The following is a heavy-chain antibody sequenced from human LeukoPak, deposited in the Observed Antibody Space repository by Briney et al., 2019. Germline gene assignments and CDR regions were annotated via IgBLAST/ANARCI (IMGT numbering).Heavy chain of an antibody. Sequence: GGSLRLSCAASGFGLSTYEMNWVRQAPGKGLEWIADITISGHTKNYADSVKGRFTISRDNARTSLYLQMNSLTVEDTGVYYCARGDPHADRWGQGTLVTVSS. V-gene: IGHV3-48*03. CDR1: GFGLSTYE. CDR2: ITISGHTK. J-gene: IGHJ5*02. CDR3: ARGDPHADR.